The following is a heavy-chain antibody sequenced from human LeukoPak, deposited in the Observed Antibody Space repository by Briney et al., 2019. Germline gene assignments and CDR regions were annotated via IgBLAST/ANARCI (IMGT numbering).Heavy chain of an antibody. CDR3: ATRPACSTCYWVFDY. CDR1: GGSINSHY. CDR2: VFNGGNT. D-gene: IGHD6-13*01. J-gene: IGHJ4*02. V-gene: IGHV4-59*11. Sequence: SETLSLTCSVSGGSINSHYWSWIRQPPGKGLEGIGYVFNGGNTNYNPSLKSRVTMSVHPSTDQFSLRLSSVTAADTAIYYCATRPACSTCYWVFDYWSQGTLVTVSS.